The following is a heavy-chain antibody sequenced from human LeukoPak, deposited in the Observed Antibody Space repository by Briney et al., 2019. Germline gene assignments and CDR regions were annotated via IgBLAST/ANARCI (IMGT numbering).Heavy chain of an antibody. CDR1: GGSFSGYY. CDR2: IIHDGST. D-gene: IGHD2-2*03. V-gene: IGHV4-34*12. J-gene: IGHJ2*01. Sequence: SETLSLTCEVFGGSFSGYYWTWIRQPPGKGLEWLGEIIHDGSTTYNPSLESRVTISVDTSKNQFSLKLRSVTAADSAVYYCARVDIVAVPASKFDLWGRGTLVTVSS. CDR3: ARVDIVAVPASKFDL.